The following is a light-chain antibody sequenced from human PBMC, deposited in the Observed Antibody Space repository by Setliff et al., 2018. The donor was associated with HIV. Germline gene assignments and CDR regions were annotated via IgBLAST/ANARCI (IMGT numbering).Light chain of an antibody. CDR1: SSDVGGYNS. CDR3: SSYTSSNTLV. CDR2: EVS. Sequence: QSALTQPASVSGSPGQSITISCTGTSSDVGGYNSVSWYQQHPGKAPKLMIYEVSNRPSGVSNRFPGSKSGNTASLTISGLQAGDEADYYCSSYTSSNTLVFGTGTKVTVL. J-gene: IGLJ1*01. V-gene: IGLV2-14*01.